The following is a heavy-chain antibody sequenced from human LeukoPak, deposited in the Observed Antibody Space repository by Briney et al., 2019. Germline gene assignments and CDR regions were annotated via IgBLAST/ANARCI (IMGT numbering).Heavy chain of an antibody. CDR1: GFTFSSYT. V-gene: IGHV3-23*01. CDR3: AKSQSSDSLRNFDF. Sequence: GGSLRLSCAASGFTFSSYTMTWVRQAPGKGLEGVSSMGGTGGVTFYADSVKGRFTISRDNSRNTLYLQMNSLRAEDTALYYCAKSQSSDSLRNFDFWGQGTLVTVSS. D-gene: IGHD2-21*02. J-gene: IGHJ4*02. CDR2: MGGTGGVT.